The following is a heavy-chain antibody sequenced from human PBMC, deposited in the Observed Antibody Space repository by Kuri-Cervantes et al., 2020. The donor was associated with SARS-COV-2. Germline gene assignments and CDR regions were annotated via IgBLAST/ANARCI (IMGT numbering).Heavy chain of an antibody. Sequence: GESLKISCAASGFTFSDYAMHWVRQAPGKGLQWLAVISYDGGNKYYADSVKGRFTIFRDNSKNMVWLQMNSLRAEDTAVYYCAGWGLSGPSYYGLDVWGQGTTVTVSS. CDR2: ISYDGGNK. CDR3: AGWGLSGPSYYGLDV. D-gene: IGHD2/OR15-2a*01. CDR1: GFTFSDYA. V-gene: IGHV3-30-3*01. J-gene: IGHJ6*02.